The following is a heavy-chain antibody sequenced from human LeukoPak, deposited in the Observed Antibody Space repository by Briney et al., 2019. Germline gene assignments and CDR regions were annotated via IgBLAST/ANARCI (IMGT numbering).Heavy chain of an antibody. CDR3: ASDPPRLNQNYGDYNWFDP. D-gene: IGHD4-17*01. CDR1: GYTFTSYA. V-gene: IGHV1-3*01. CDR2: INAGNGNT. J-gene: IGHJ5*02. Sequence: ASVKVSCKASGYTFTSYAMHWVRQAPGQRLEWMGWINAGNGNTKYSQKFQGRVTMTRDTSTSTAYMELSSLRSEDTAVYYCASDPPRLNQNYGDYNWFDPWGQGTLVTVSS.